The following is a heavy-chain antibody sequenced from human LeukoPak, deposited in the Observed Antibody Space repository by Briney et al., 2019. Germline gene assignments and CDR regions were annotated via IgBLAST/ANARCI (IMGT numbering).Heavy chain of an antibody. D-gene: IGHD3-22*01. CDR2: INPNSGGT. J-gene: IGHJ4*02. CDR3: ARPYDSSGYYYFDY. Sequence: ASVKVSCKASGYTFTGYYMHWVRQAPGQGLEWMGWINPNSGGTNYAQKFQGRVTMTRDTSISTAYMELSRLRSDDTAVYYCARPYDSSGYYYFDYWGQGTLVTDSS. V-gene: IGHV1-2*02. CDR1: GYTFTGYY.